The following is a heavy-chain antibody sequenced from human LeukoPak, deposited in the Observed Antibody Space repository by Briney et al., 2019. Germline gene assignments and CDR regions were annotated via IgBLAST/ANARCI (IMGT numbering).Heavy chain of an antibody. CDR2: IKSSGRTT. D-gene: IGHD1-26*01. V-gene: IGHV3-48*04. CDR3: AREQDNGSYLPQ. Sequence: GGCLRLSCAASGFTFSSYNMNWVRQAPGKGREGGSYIKSSGRTTYHADSVRGRFTVSRDNAKNSLYLQMNSLRAEDTAVYYCAREQDNGSYLPQWGQGTLVTVSS. CDR1: GFTFSSYN. J-gene: IGHJ4*02.